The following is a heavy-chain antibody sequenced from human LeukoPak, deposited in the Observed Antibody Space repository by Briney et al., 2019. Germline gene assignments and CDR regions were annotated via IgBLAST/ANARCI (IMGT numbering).Heavy chain of an antibody. Sequence: SEPLSLLCTVSGGSISSYHWSWLRKPPGKGVEGIVYIYYSGSTNYNPSLKSRVTISVDTSKNQFSLKLSSVTAADTAVYYCARDLYSSSWYGAVDIWGQGTMVTVSS. D-gene: IGHD6-13*01. J-gene: IGHJ3*02. V-gene: IGHV4-59*01. CDR1: GGSISSYH. CDR3: ARDLYSSSWYGAVDI. CDR2: IYYSGST.